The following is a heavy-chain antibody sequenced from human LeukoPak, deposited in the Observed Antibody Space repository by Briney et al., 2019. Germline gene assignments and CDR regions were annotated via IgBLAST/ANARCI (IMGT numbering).Heavy chain of an antibody. V-gene: IGHV4-30-2*01. J-gene: IGHJ4*02. CDR1: GGSISSGGYS. D-gene: IGHD2-2*01. CDR3: ARERVGGYFDY. Sequence: SQTLSLTCAVSGGSISSGGYSWSWLRQPPGKGLEWIGYIYHSGSTYYNPSLKSRVSISIDRSKNQFSLKLSSVTAADTAVYYCARERVGGYFDYWGQGTLVTVSS. CDR2: IYHSGST.